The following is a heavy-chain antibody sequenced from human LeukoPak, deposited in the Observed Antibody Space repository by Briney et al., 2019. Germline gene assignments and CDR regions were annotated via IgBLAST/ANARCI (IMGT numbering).Heavy chain of an antibody. CDR3: ARALSAGYDFWSGYFTNWFDP. J-gene: IGHJ5*02. V-gene: IGHV4-4*07. D-gene: IGHD3-3*01. Sequence: NYNPSLKSRVTMSVDTSKNQFSLKLSSVTAADTAVYYCARALSAGYDFWSGYFTNWFDPWGQGTLVTVSS.